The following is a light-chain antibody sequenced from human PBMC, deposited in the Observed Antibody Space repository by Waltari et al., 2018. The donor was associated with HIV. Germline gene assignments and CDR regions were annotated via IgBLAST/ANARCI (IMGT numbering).Light chain of an antibody. CDR3: AAWDDIRSGWI. CDR2: KND. CDR1: TSAIGHNY. Sequence: QSVLTQTPSASGTPGQRVTISCSGSTSAIGHNYVYWFQQFPGTPPNVLSYKNDQRPSGVSDRFSASQSGTSASLASSGLRTEDESDFYCAAWDDIRSGWIFGGGTKLTVL. J-gene: IGLJ2*01. V-gene: IGLV1-47*01.